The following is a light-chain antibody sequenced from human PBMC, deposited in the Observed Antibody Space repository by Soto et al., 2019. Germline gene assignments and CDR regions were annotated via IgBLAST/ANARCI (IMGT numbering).Light chain of an antibody. Sequence: DIVMTQSPLSLPVTPGEPASISCRSSQSLLHSNGYNSLDWYLQKPGQSPQLLIYLGSNRASGVPGRFSGSGSGTDFTLKISRVEAEDVGVYYCMQALETPWTFGQGTKVEIK. CDR3: MQALETPWT. CDR2: LGS. V-gene: IGKV2-28*01. J-gene: IGKJ1*01. CDR1: QSLLHSNGYNS.